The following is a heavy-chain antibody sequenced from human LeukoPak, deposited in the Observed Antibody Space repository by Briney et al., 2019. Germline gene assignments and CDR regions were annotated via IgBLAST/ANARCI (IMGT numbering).Heavy chain of an antibody. CDR1: GFTFDDYA. CDR2: ISGDGGST. Sequence: GGSLRLSCAASGFTFDDYAMHWVRQAPGKGLEWVSLISGDGGSTYYADSVKGRFTISRDNSKNSLYLQMNSLRTEDTALYYCAKDSYYGFWSGYYRTPQYNWFDPWGQGTLVTVSS. J-gene: IGHJ5*02. CDR3: AKDSYYGFWSGYYRTPQYNWFDP. D-gene: IGHD3-3*01. V-gene: IGHV3-43*02.